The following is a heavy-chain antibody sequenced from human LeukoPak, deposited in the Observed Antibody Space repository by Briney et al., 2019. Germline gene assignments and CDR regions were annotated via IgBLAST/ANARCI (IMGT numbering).Heavy chain of an antibody. J-gene: IGHJ5*02. V-gene: IGHV1-46*01. Sequence: VASVKVSCKASGYTFTSYYMHWVRQAPGQGLEWMGIINPSGGSTSYAQKFQGRVTMTRDTSTSTVYMELSSLRSEDTAVYYCASSSGYSGYDWSEGHNWFDPWGQGTLVTVSS. CDR1: GYTFTSYY. CDR3: ASSSGYSGYDWSEGHNWFDP. CDR2: INPSGGST. D-gene: IGHD5-12*01.